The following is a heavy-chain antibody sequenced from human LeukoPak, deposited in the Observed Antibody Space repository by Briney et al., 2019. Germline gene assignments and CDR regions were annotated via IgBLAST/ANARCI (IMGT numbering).Heavy chain of an antibody. D-gene: IGHD3-10*01. CDR3: ARHGSGTYYNSYGAFDI. J-gene: IGHJ3*02. CDR1: GDSISNHY. CDR2: FDYSGST. V-gene: IGHV4-59*08. Sequence: SETLSLTCTVSGDSISNHYWSWIRQPPGKGLEGIGYFDYSGSTSYIPSLKSRVAISLDTTKNQFSLKLRSVTAADTAVYYCARHGSGTYYNSYGAFDIWGQGTMVTVSS.